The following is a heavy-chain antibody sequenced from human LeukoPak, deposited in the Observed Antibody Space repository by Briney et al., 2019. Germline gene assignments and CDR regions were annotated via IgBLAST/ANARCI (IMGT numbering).Heavy chain of an antibody. CDR1: GGPISSSSYY. CDR2: IYYSGST. D-gene: IGHD3-9*01. V-gene: IGHV4-39*07. CDR3: ARPNVEYDILTGYYQAYFDY. J-gene: IGHJ4*02. Sequence: SETLSLTCTVSGGPISSSSYYWGWIRQPPGKGLEWIGSIYYSGSTYYNPSLKSRVTISVDTSKNQFSLKLSSVTAADTAVYYCARPNVEYDILTGYYQAYFDYWGQGTLVTVSS.